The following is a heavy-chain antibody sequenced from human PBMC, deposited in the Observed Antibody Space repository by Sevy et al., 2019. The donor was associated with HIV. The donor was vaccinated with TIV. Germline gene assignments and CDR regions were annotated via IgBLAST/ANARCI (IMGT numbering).Heavy chain of an antibody. CDR3: ANSWGRYDGSSWIYYYYDMDV. D-gene: IGHD6-13*01. Sequence: GGSLRLSCAASGFIFSNYGMHWVRQAPGKGLEWVAVISSDGSDRDYADSVKGRFTNSRDNSKDTLDLQMNSLGADDTAVYYCANSWGRYDGSSWIYYYYDMDVWGQGTKVTVSS. CDR1: GFIFSNYG. V-gene: IGHV3-30*18. CDR2: ISSDGSDR. J-gene: IGHJ6*02.